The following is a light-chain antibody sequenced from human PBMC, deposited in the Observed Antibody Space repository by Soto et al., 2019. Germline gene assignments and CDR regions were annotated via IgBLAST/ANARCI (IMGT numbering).Light chain of an antibody. CDR3: QHYNNWPWT. V-gene: IGKV3-15*01. J-gene: IGKJ1*01. Sequence: ETVMTQSPATLSVSPGERATLSCRASHSVGSTLAWYQQKPGQAPRLLMYDISTRATGVPVRFSGSGSGTEFTLTISSLQSDDFAVYDGQHYNNWPWTVGQGTKVEIK. CDR2: DIS. CDR1: HSVGST.